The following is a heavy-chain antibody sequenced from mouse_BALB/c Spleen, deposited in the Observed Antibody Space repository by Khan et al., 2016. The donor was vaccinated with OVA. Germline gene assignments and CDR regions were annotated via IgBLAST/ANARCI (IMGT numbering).Heavy chain of an antibody. CDR3: ARVYGGDFDY. D-gene: IGHD1-1*01. Sequence: VQLKQSGPGLVKPSQSLSLTCTVTGYSITSDYAWNWIRQFPGNKLEWMGFISYSGNTNYNPSLKSRISITRDTSKNQFFLQLNSVNTEDTATYYCARVYGGDFDYWGQGTTLTVSS. J-gene: IGHJ2*01. CDR2: ISYSGNT. CDR1: GYSITSDYA. V-gene: IGHV3-2*02.